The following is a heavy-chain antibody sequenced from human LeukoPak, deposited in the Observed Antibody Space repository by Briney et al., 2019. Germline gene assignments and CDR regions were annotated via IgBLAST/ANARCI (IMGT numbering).Heavy chain of an antibody. CDR2: ISSNGDNK. Sequence: GGSLRLSCSVSGFTFSTYVMHWVRQAPGKGLEYVSAISSNGDNKYYADSVKGRFTISRDNSQNTLYLQMSSLRADDTAVYYCVRGTGYWGQGTLVTVSS. CDR1: GFTFSTYV. D-gene: IGHD3/OR15-3a*01. J-gene: IGHJ4*02. CDR3: VRGTGY. V-gene: IGHV3-64D*06.